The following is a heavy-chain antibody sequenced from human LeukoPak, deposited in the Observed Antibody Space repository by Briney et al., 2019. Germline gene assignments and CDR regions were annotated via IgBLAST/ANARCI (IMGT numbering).Heavy chain of an antibody. V-gene: IGHV4-59*12. CDR1: GGSISSYY. J-gene: IGHJ4*02. Sequence: SETLSLTCTVSGGSISSYYWSWIRQPPGKGLEWIGYIYYSGSTNYNPSLKSRVTISVDTSKNQFSLKLSSVTAADTAVYYCARDERVSDYYDSSGYSYWGQGTLVTVSS. D-gene: IGHD3-22*01. CDR3: ARDERVSDYYDSSGYSY. CDR2: IYYSGST.